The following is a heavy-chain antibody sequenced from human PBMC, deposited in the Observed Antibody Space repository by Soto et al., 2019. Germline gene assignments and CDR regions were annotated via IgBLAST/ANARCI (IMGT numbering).Heavy chain of an antibody. Sequence: LRLSCAASGFTFSSYSMNWVRQAPGKGLEWVSSISSSSSYIYYADSVKGRFTISRDNAKNSLYLQMNSLRAEDTAVYYCARDLSITMIATFDYWGQGTLVTVSS. CDR2: ISSSSSYI. V-gene: IGHV3-21*01. D-gene: IGHD3-22*01. CDR3: ARDLSITMIATFDY. CDR1: GFTFSSYS. J-gene: IGHJ4*02.